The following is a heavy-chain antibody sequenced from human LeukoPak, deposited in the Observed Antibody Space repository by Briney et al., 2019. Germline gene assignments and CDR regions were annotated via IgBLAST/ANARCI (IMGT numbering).Heavy chain of an antibody. D-gene: IGHD3-10*01. V-gene: IGHV4-30-4*01. CDR2: IYYSGST. J-gene: IGHJ6*02. Sequence: PSETLSLTCTVSGGSISSGDYYWSWIRQPPGKGLEWIGYIYYSGSTYYNPSLKSRVTISVDTSKNQFSLKLSSVTAADTAVYYCARDRGTLPDYYYYGMDVWGQGTTVTVSS. CDR3: ARDRGTLPDYYYYGMDV. CDR1: GGSISSGDYY.